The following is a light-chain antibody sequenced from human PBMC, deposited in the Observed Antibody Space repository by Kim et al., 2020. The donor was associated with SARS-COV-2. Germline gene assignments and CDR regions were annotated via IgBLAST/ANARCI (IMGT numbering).Light chain of an antibody. CDR3: SSYGGSHNFL. CDR2: EVS. CDR1: SRCVGSYNP. V-gene: IGLV2-8*01. J-gene: IGLJ2*01. Sequence: QPLTHSCTVTSRCVGSYNPVSWFQQRPGKAHRLIINEVSQRPSGVPYRFSGSKSGNTASLTVSGLQAEDEADYHCSSYGGSHNFLFGGGTQLTVL.